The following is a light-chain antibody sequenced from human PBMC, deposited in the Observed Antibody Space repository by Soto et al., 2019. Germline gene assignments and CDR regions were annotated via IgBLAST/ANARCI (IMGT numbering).Light chain of an antibody. CDR3: HKRNQ. J-gene: IGKJ5*01. CDR1: QSISSW. V-gene: IGKV1-5*01. CDR2: AAS. Sequence: DIQMTQSPSTLSASVGDRVTITCRASQSISSWLAWYQQKPGKAPKLLIYAASTLQSGVPSRFSGSGSGTDFTLTISSLQPEDFAMYYCHKRNQFGQGTRLEIK.